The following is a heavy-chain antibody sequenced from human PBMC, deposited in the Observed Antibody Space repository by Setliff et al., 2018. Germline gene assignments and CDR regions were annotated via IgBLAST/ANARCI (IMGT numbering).Heavy chain of an antibody. CDR1: GFTFSSYA. V-gene: IGHV3-21*01. CDR3: ARGYPVTFDI. Sequence: KAGGSLRLSCAASGFTFSSYAMNWVRQAPGKGLEWVACLSGGSSYIHYADSMKGRFTISRDDSKNSLYLQMNSLRAEDTAVYYCARGYPVTFDIWGQGTMVTVSS. D-gene: IGHD1-1*01. J-gene: IGHJ3*02. CDR2: LSGGSSYI.